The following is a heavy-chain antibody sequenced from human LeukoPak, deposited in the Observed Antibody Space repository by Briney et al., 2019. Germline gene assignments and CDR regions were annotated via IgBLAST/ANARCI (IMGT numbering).Heavy chain of an antibody. D-gene: IGHD3-22*01. J-gene: IGHJ2*01. CDR1: GFTLSYYG. CDR2: IWSDGSNE. Sequence: GRSLRLSCAASGFTLSYYGVHWVRQAPGKGLEWVALIWSDGSNENYADSVKGRFTISRDTSRNTLYLQMHSLRAEDTAVYYCARDADTSGSYWYFDLWGRGTQVTVSS. CDR3: ARDADTSGSYWYFDL. V-gene: IGHV3-33*01.